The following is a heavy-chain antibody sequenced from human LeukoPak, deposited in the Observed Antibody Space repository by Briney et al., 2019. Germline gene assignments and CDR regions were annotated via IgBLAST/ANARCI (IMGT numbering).Heavy chain of an antibody. CDR2: ISAYNGNT. V-gene: IGHV1-18*01. CDR1: GYTFTSYG. J-gene: IGHJ4*02. Sequence: GASVKVSCKASGYTFTSYGISWLRQAPGQGLEWMGWISAYNGNTNYAQNFQGRATMTTDTSTTTAYMELTSLRSDDTAVYYCARGGLTTSVDYWGQGTLVTVSS. CDR3: ARGGLTTSVDY. D-gene: IGHD4/OR15-4a*01.